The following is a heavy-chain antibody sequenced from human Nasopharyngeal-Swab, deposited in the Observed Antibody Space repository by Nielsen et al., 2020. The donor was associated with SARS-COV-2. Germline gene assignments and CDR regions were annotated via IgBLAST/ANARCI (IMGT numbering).Heavy chain of an antibody. Sequence: WIRQSPSRGLEWLGRTYYRSKWHDDYAVSVKSRIIINPDTSKNQFSLQLNSVTPEDTAVYYCARHKRVDGSGYFLTPFDYWGQGTLVTVSS. J-gene: IGHJ4*02. D-gene: IGHD3-22*01. V-gene: IGHV6-1*01. CDR2: TYYRSKWHD. CDR3: ARHKRVDGSGYFLTPFDY.